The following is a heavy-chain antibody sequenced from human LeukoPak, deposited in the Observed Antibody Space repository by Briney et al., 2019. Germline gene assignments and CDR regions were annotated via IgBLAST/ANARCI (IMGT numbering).Heavy chain of an antibody. V-gene: IGHV1-69*04. CDR1: GGTFSSYA. Sequence: GASVKVSCKASGGTFSSYAISWVRQAPGQGLEWMGRIIPILGIANYAQKFQGRVTITADKSTSTAYMELSSLRSEDTAVYCCARIHYDFWSGSFFYGMDVWGQGTTVTVSS. J-gene: IGHJ6*02. CDR2: IIPILGIA. D-gene: IGHD3-3*01. CDR3: ARIHYDFWSGSFFYGMDV.